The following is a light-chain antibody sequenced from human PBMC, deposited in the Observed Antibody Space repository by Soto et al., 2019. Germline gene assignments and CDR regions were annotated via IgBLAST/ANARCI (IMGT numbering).Light chain of an antibody. CDR3: QSYDSSLV. J-gene: IGLJ2*01. V-gene: IGLV1-40*01. CDR1: SSNIGAGYD. Sequence: QLVLTQPPSVSGAPGQRVTISCTGSSSNIGAGYDVHWYQQLPGTAPKLLIYGNSNRPSGVPDRFSGSKSGTSASLAITGLQAEDEADYYCQSYDSSLVFGGGTKVTVL. CDR2: GNS.